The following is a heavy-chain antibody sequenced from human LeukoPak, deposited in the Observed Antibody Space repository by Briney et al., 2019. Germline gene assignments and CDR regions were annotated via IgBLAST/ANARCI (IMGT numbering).Heavy chain of an antibody. Sequence: PSETLSLTCTVSGVSISSSNSYWGWIRQPPGKGLEWIGSIYYSGNTYYNASLKSQVSISIDTSKNEFSLKLTSVTAADTAVYYCARDSPPAYCSGGSCYFDYWGQGILVTVSS. D-gene: IGHD2-15*01. CDR3: ARDSPPAYCSGGSCYFDY. CDR1: GVSISSSNSY. V-gene: IGHV4-39*02. CDR2: IYYSGNT. J-gene: IGHJ4*02.